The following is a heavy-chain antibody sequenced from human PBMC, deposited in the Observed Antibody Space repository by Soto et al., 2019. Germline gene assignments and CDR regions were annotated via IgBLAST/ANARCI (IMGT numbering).Heavy chain of an antibody. V-gene: IGHV1-2*02. J-gene: IGHJ4*02. Sequence: QVQLMQSGAEVKKPGASLKVSCKASGYTFTGRYIHWVRQAPGQGLEWMGWINPDYGGATYAQKFQGRVRLTRETSNSPAYMKLGSLRSDDTAVYFCARDMGGSSSYLGYWGQGTPVTVSS. CDR2: INPDYGGA. CDR1: GYTFTGRY. CDR3: ARDMGGSSSYLGY. D-gene: IGHD6-6*01.